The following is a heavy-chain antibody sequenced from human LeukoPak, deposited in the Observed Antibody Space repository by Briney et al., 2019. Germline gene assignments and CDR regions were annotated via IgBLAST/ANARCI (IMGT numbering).Heavy chain of an antibody. CDR1: GYTFTGYY. CDR2: INPNSSGT. V-gene: IGHV1-2*02. D-gene: IGHD2-2*01. CDR3: ARDEYCSSTSCYDY. J-gene: IGHJ4*02. Sequence: GGAVNVSCKASGYTFTGYYMHWVRQPPGQGLEWMGWINPNSSGTNYAQKFQGRVTMTRDTSISTAYMELSRLRSDDTAVYYCARDEYCSSTSCYDYWGQGTLVTVSS.